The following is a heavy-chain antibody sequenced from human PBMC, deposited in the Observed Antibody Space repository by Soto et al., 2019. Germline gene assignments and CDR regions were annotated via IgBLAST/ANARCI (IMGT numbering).Heavy chain of an antibody. J-gene: IGHJ5*02. CDR3: ARGYCSSTSCFDP. CDR1: GGSISSGGYH. Sequence: QVQLQESGPGLVKPSQTLSLTCTVSGGSISSGGYHWSWIRQHPGKGLEWIGYIYYSGSTHYNPSLKSRVTISVDTSKNQFSRKLSSVTAADTAVYYCARGYCSSTSCFDPWGQGTLVTVSS. D-gene: IGHD2-2*01. V-gene: IGHV4-31*03. CDR2: IYYSGST.